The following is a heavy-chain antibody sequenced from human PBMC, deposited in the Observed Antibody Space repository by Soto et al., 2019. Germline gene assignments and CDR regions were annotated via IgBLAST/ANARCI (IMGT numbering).Heavy chain of an antibody. CDR3: ARAFRVFLEWSRYGMDV. D-gene: IGHD3-3*01. Sequence: SVKVSCKASGGTFSSYAISWVRQAPGQGLEWIGGIIPIFGTANYAQKFQGRVTITADESTSTAYMELSSLRSEDTAVYYCARAFRVFLEWSRYGMDVWGQGTTVTVSS. CDR2: IIPIFGTA. CDR1: GGTFSSYA. V-gene: IGHV1-69*13. J-gene: IGHJ6*02.